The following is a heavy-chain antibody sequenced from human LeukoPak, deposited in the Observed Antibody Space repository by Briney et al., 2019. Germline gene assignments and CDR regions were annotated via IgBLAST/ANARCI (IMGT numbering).Heavy chain of an antibody. V-gene: IGHV3-53*01. CDR3: ARDGIVGATSDAFDI. Sequence: GGSLRLSCAVSGFTVSSNYMSWVRQAPGKGLEWVSVIYSGGSTYYADSVKGRFTISRDNSKNTLYLQMNSLRAEDTAVYYCARDGIVGATSDAFDIWGQGTMVTVSS. J-gene: IGHJ3*02. CDR2: IYSGGST. D-gene: IGHD1-26*01. CDR1: GFTVSSNY.